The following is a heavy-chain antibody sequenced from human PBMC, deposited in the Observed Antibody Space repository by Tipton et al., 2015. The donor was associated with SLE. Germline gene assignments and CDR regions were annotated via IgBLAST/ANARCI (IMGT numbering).Heavy chain of an antibody. CDR2: IYNRGSY. V-gene: IGHV4-38-2*02. CDR1: GVSVSSSDY. CDR3: ARDQTGLFDY. Sequence: TLSLTCTVSGVSVSSSDYWGWIRQPPGKGLEWVAIIYNRGSYYYNPSLKSRVTMSVDTSKNQISLKLSSVTAADTAVYYCARDQTGLFDYWGQGTLVTVSS. J-gene: IGHJ4*02. D-gene: IGHD1-1*01.